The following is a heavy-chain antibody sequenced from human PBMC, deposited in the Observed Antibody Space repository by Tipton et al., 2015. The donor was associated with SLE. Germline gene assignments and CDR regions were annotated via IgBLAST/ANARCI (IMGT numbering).Heavy chain of an antibody. CDR3: ARRHYSGPFDS. D-gene: IGHD5-12*01. Sequence: GLVKPSETLSLTCTVSGGSISTYYWSWIRQSPGTGLEWIGNIFHSGSTKYNPSLKSRVSFSIDTSKHQFSLKLNSVTAADTAVYYCARRHYSGPFDSWGQGTLVTVSS. CDR1: GGSISTYY. V-gene: IGHV4-59*12. CDR2: IFHSGST. J-gene: IGHJ4*02.